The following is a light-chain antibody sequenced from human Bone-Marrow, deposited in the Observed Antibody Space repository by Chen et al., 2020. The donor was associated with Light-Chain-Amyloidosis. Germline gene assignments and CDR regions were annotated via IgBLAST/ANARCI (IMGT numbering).Light chain of an antibody. Sequence: DIQMTQSPFSLSASVGDRVTITCRASQSISSYLNWYQQKPGKAPKLLINAASSLQSGVPSRFTGSGSGTDFTLIISSLQCEDFATYYCQQSNSPPYTFGQGIKLEIK. J-gene: IGKJ2*01. CDR1: QSISSY. V-gene: IGKV1-39*01. CDR2: AAS. CDR3: QQSNSPPYT.